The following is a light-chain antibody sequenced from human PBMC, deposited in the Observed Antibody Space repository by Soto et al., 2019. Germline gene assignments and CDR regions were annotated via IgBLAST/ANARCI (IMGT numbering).Light chain of an antibody. V-gene: IGKV3-11*01. CDR3: QQRSNWPPGYT. Sequence: EIVLTQSPGTLSLSPGERATLSCRASQSVNKYLAWYQQKPGQAPRLLIYDASSRAIGIPARFSGSGSGTDFTLTISSLEPEDFAVYYCQQRSNWPPGYTFGQGTKLEI. CDR1: QSVNKY. J-gene: IGKJ2*01. CDR2: DAS.